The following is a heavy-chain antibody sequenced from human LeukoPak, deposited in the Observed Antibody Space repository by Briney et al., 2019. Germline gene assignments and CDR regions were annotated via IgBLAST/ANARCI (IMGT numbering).Heavy chain of an antibody. V-gene: IGHV3-48*01. CDR3: AREAQGSSSSWDNYYYYYMDV. Sequence: GGSLRLSCAASGFTFSSYSMNWVRQAPGKGLEWVSYISSSSSTIYYADSVKGRFTISRDNAENSLYLQMNSLRAEDTAVYYCAREAQGSSSSWDNYYYYYMDVWGKGTTVTVSS. CDR1: GFTFSSYS. CDR2: ISSSSSTI. J-gene: IGHJ6*03. D-gene: IGHD6-13*01.